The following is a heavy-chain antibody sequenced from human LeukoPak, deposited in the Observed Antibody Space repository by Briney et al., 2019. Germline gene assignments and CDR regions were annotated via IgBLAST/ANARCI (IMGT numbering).Heavy chain of an antibody. Sequence: GASVKVSCKASGYTFTGYYMHWVRQAPGQGLEWMGWINPNSGGTNYAQKFQGRVTMTRDTSISTAYMELSRLRSDDTAVYYCARYVGSWYYGLLGVDAFDIWGQGTMVTVSS. V-gene: IGHV1-2*02. J-gene: IGHJ3*02. CDR2: INPNSGGT. D-gene: IGHD6-13*01. CDR1: GYTFTGYY. CDR3: ARYVGSWYYGLLGVDAFDI.